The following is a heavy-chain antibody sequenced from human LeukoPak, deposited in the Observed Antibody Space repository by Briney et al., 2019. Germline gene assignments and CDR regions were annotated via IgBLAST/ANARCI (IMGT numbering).Heavy chain of an antibody. Sequence: ASVKVSCKASGYTFTGHYMHCVRQAPGQGLEWMGWINPKSGGTKYAQKFQGRVTMTRDTSISTAYMEVSSLSSEDTAVYHCASEAAAPGAFDIWGQGTMVTVSS. V-gene: IGHV1-2*02. CDR2: INPKSGGT. D-gene: IGHD6-13*01. CDR1: GYTFTGHY. J-gene: IGHJ3*02. CDR3: ASEAAAPGAFDI.